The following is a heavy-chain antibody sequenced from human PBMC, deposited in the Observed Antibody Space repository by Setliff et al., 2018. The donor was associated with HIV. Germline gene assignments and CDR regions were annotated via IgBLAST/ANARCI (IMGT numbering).Heavy chain of an antibody. J-gene: IGHJ4*02. CDR2: VFHTGDT. D-gene: IGHD2-21*02. Sequence: SETLSLTCIVSGASFTDHYWSWIRQPPGKGLEWIGYVFHTGDTAYNPSLGSRVTISLDRSKNQFALQMTSVTTADTAVYYCARGGVTAVWDLTDWGQGILVTVSS. V-gene: IGHV4-59*11. CDR3: ARGGVTAVWDLTD. CDR1: GASFTDHY.